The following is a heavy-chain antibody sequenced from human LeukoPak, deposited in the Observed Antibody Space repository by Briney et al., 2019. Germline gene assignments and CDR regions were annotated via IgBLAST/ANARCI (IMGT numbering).Heavy chain of an antibody. CDR2: ISSHGGSST. J-gene: IGHJ4*02. D-gene: IGHD7-27*01. V-gene: IGHV3-23*01. CDR3: SKEFASYWGSLFDY. Sequence: GGSLRLSCAASGFPFRSFAMSWVRQAPGKGLEWVSSISSHGGSSTYYTDSVKGRFTISRDNSKTTVFLQMNNLRAEDTAVYYCSKEFASYWGSLFDYWGQGTPVTVSS. CDR1: GFPFRSFA.